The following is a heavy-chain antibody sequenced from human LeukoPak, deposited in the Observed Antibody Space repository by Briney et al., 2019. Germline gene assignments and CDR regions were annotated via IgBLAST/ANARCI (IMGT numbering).Heavy chain of an antibody. Sequence: GGSLRLSCAASGFTVDSNYLSWVRQAPGKGLEWVSTIYTGGNTYYAASVKGRFTISRDFSKNTVLLHMNSLRAEDTAMYYCARGDDSGYYGYFDYWGQGALVTVSS. D-gene: IGHD3-22*01. J-gene: IGHJ4*02. CDR3: ARGDDSGYYGYFDY. V-gene: IGHV3-53*01. CDR1: GFTVDSNY. CDR2: IYTGGNT.